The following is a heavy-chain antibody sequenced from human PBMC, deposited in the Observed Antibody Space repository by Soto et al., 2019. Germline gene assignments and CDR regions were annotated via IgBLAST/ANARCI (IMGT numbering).Heavy chain of an antibody. V-gene: IGHV3-53*01. J-gene: IGHJ6*02. CDR1: GFIVSSNY. D-gene: IGHD2-15*01. CDR3: ARSGYCSGGSCYAYFHYGMDV. Sequence: GGSLRLSCAASGFIVSSNYMNWVRQAPGKGLEWVSAIYSGGTTNYADSVKGRFTISRDNSKNTLFLQMNSLRAEDTAVYYCARSGYCSGGSCYAYFHYGMDVWGQGTTVTVSS. CDR2: IYSGGTT.